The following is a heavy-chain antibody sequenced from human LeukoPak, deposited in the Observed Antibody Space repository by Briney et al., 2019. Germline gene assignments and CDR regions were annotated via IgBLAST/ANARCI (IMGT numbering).Heavy chain of an antibody. CDR3: AKEGFYCSGGSCYPDY. CDR2: ISGSGGST. CDR1: GFTFSSYA. Sequence: GGSLRLSCAASGFTFSSYAMSGVRQAPGKGLEWVSAISGSGGSTYYADSVKGRFTISRDNSKNTLYLHMNSLRAEDTAVYYCAKEGFYCSGGSCYPDYWGQGTLVTVSS. V-gene: IGHV3-23*01. J-gene: IGHJ4*02. D-gene: IGHD2-15*01.